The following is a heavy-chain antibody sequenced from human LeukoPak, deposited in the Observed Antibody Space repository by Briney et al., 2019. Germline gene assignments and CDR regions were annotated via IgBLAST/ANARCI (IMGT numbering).Heavy chain of an antibody. V-gene: IGHV3-11*01. Sequence: PGGSLRLSCAASRFTFSDSYMSSIRQAPGKGLEWGSYSSCCGNTICYADAGKGRLTNTRDNAQNVLSLQLNSLRAEDTALYYCAKDRGPRCLYIAVWGKGTTVSVSS. D-gene: IGHD3-10*01. CDR2: SSCCGNTI. CDR1: RFTFSDSY. J-gene: IGHJ6*03. CDR3: AKDRGPRCLYIAV.